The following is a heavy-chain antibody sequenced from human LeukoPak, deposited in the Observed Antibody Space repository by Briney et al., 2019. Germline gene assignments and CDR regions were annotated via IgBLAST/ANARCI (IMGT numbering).Heavy chain of an antibody. Sequence: GGSLRLSCAASQFTFSSYAMSWVRQAPGKGLEWVSRINSDGITTTYADSVKGRFTISRDNAKNTLYLQMNSLRAEDTAVYYCARDLGEYYDTSDNWFDPWGQGTLVTVSS. CDR3: ARDLGEYYDTSDNWFDP. CDR1: QFTFSSYA. J-gene: IGHJ5*02. CDR2: INSDGITT. V-gene: IGHV3-74*01. D-gene: IGHD3-22*01.